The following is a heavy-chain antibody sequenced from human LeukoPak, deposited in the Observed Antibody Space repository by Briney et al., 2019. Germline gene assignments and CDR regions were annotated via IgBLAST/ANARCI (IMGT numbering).Heavy chain of an antibody. CDR1: GFTFSSYA. CDR2: ISYDGSNK. J-gene: IGHJ4*02. CDR3: ARDGEGSSWYAADYFDY. V-gene: IGHV3-30-3*01. D-gene: IGHD6-13*01. Sequence: GGSLRLSCAASGFTFSSYAMHWVRQAPGKGLEWVAVISYDGSNKYYADSVKGRFTISRDNSKNTLYLQMDSLRAEDTAVYYCARDGEGSSWYAADYFDYWGQETLVTVSS.